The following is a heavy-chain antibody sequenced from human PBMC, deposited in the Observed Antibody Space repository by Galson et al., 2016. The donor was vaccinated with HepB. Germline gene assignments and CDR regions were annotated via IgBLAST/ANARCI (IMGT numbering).Heavy chain of an antibody. CDR2: ISSSGSTI. J-gene: IGHJ3*02. Sequence: SLRLSCAASGFTFSDYYMSWIRQAPGKGLEWVSYISSSGSTIYYADSVKGRFTISRDNAQNSLYLQMNSLRAEDTVVYYCARVRFGGVIVRLEDVEEHAFDIWGQGTMVTFSS. CDR3: ARVRFGGVIVRLEDVEEHAFDI. V-gene: IGHV3-11*01. D-gene: IGHD3-16*02. CDR1: GFTFSDYY.